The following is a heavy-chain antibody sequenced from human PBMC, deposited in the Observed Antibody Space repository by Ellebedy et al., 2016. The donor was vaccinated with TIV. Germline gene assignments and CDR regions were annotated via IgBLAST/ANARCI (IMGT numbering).Heavy chain of an antibody. D-gene: IGHD2-21*01. CDR3: AREDIPECCGFDY. Sequence: SVKVSXXASGGTFSSYAISWVRQAPGQGLEWMGGIIPIFGTANYAQKFQGRVTITADESTSTAYMELSSLRSEDTAVYYCAREDIPECCGFDYWGQGTLVTVSS. V-gene: IGHV1-69*13. J-gene: IGHJ4*02. CDR1: GGTFSSYA. CDR2: IIPIFGTA.